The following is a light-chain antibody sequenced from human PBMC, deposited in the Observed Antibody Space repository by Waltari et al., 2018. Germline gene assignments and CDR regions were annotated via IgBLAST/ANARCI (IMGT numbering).Light chain of an antibody. CDR2: GAS. CDR1: QCGSTQ. Sequence: WAGQCGSTQLPWDPQKPAQAPRLRIYGASTRATVIPNRVSVSGSGSDFSLTISRLEPEDFAVYFCQHHVSLPATFGQGTKVEIK. CDR3: QHHVSLPAT. V-gene: IGKV3-20*01. J-gene: IGKJ1*01.